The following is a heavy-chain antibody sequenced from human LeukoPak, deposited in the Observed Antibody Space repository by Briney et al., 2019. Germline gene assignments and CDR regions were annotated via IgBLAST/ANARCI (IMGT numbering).Heavy chain of an antibody. J-gene: IGHJ4*02. D-gene: IGHD3-3*01. V-gene: IGHV3-66*01. Sequence: GGSLRLSCAASEFSVGSNYMTWVRQAPGKGLEWVSLIYSGGSTYYADSVKGRFTISRDNSKNTLYLQMNSLRAEDTAVYYCARGRGDLDFYYFDYWGQGTLVTVSS. CDR3: ARGRGDLDFYYFDY. CDR2: IYSGGST. CDR1: EFSVGSNY.